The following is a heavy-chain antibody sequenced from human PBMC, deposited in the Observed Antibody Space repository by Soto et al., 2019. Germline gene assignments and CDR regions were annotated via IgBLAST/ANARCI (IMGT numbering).Heavy chain of an antibody. Sequence: GESLKISCKGSGYSFTSYWISWVRQVPGKGLEWMGRIDPSDSYTNYSPSFQGHVTISADKSISTAYLQWSSLKASDTAMYYCASERIVVVPAASQNYYYYYGMDVWGQGTTVTVSS. J-gene: IGHJ6*02. CDR3: ASERIVVVPAASQNYYYYYGMDV. V-gene: IGHV5-10-1*01. CDR2: IDPSDSYT. D-gene: IGHD2-2*01. CDR1: GYSFTSYW.